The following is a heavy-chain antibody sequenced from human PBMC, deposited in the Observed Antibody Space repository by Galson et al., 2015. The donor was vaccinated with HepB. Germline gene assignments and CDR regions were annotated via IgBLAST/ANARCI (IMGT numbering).Heavy chain of an antibody. CDR2: ISGSGGHT. CDR1: GFTFSSYV. Sequence: SLRLSCAASGFTFSSYVMSWVRQAPGKGLEWVSGISGSGGHTYYADSMKGRFTISRDNSKNTLYLQMNSLRAEDTAVYYCAKGVQYQLPNRYFDYWGQGTLVTVPS. V-gene: IGHV3-23*01. J-gene: IGHJ4*02. D-gene: IGHD2-2*01. CDR3: AKGVQYQLPNRYFDY.